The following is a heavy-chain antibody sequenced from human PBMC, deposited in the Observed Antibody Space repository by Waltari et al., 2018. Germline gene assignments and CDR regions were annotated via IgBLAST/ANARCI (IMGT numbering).Heavy chain of an antibody. D-gene: IGHD1-26*01. Sequence: QLPLQESGPGLVKPSETLSLTRPVSGLSSHEYDTYWGWIRQPPGGGVEWLGSIYSTGSTYYKTSLKSRVTISIDTPNNQFSLKLTSVTAADTAVYFCARGGSSYYDAYGTWGQGTMVIVSS. CDR1: GLSSHEYDTY. CDR3: ARGGSSYYDAYGT. J-gene: IGHJ3*02. CDR2: IYSTGST. V-gene: IGHV4-39*07.